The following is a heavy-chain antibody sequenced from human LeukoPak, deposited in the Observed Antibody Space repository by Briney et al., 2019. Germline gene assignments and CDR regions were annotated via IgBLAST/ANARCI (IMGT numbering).Heavy chain of an antibody. D-gene: IGHD3-10*01. J-gene: IGHJ4*02. CDR2: LYYSGST. Sequence: SETLSLTCTVSGGSISSYSWSWIRQPPRKGLEWIGYLYYSGSTNYNPSLKSRVTISVDTSKNQFSLKLSSVTAADTAVYFCARYYYGSGSYSHVLFDYWGQGTLVTVSS. CDR3: ARYYYGSGSYSHVLFDY. V-gene: IGHV4-59*08. CDR1: GGSISSYS.